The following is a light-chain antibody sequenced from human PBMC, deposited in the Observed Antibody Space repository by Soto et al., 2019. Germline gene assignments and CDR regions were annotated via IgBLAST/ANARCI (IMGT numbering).Light chain of an antibody. CDR3: ATWDDSLNGLI. J-gene: IGLJ2*01. Sequence: QSVLTQPPSASGTPGQSVTISCSGGSSNLKTNTVSWYQQLPGAAPRLLIYSNNQRPSGAPDRFSGSKSGTSASLAISGLQSEDNGTYHCATWDDSLNGLIFGGGTKVTVL. CDR1: SSNLKTNT. V-gene: IGLV1-44*01. CDR2: SNN.